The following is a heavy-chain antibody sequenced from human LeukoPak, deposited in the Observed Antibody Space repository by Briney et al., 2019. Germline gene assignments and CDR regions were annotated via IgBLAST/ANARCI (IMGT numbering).Heavy chain of an antibody. J-gene: IGHJ4*02. D-gene: IGHD3-10*01. Sequence: GESLKISCKGSGYSFANYWIGWVRQMPGKGLEWMGRIDPSDSYTNYSPSFQGHVTISADKSISTAYLQWSSLKASDTAMYYCARHIWGSGSYYDYWGQGTLVTVSS. CDR3: ARHIWGSGSYYDY. V-gene: IGHV5-10-1*01. CDR2: IDPSDSYT. CDR1: GYSFANYW.